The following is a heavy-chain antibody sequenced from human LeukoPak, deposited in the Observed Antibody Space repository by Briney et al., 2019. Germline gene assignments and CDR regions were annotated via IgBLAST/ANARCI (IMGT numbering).Heavy chain of an antibody. CDR2: IIPIFGTA. Sequence: SVKVSCKASGGTFSSYAISWVRQAPGQGLEWMGGIIPIFGTANYAQKFQGRVTITTDESTSTAYMELSNLRSEDTAVYYCARDKWELRGGWFDPWGQGTLVTVSS. CDR1: GGTFSSYA. J-gene: IGHJ5*02. D-gene: IGHD1-26*01. CDR3: ARDKWELRGGWFDP. V-gene: IGHV1-69*05.